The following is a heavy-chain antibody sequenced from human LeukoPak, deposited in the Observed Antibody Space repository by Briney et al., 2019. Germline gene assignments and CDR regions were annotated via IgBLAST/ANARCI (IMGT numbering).Heavy chain of an antibody. CDR3: ARAIAAAAYYYYYMDV. V-gene: IGHV4-38-2*01. Sequence: SETLSLTCAVSGYSISSGYYWGWIRQPPGKGLEWIGRIYTSGSTNYNPSLKSRVTISVDTSKNQFSLKLSSVTAADTAVYYCARAIAAAAYYYYYMDVWGKGTTVTVSS. D-gene: IGHD6-13*01. CDR1: GYSISSGYY. CDR2: IYTSGST. J-gene: IGHJ6*03.